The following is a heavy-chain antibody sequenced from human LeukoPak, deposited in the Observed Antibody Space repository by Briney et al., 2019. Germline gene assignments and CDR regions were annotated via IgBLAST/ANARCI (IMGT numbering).Heavy chain of an antibody. D-gene: IGHD3-22*01. J-gene: IGHJ4*02. CDR3: ARNYYDSSGYYLDY. CDR1: GGSISSSSYY. V-gene: IGHV4-39*07. CDR2: IYYSGST. Sequence: SETLSLTCTVSGGSISSSSYYWGWIRQPPGKGLEWIGSIYYSGSTYYNPSLKSRVTISVDTSKNQFSLKLSSVTAADTAVYYCARNYYDSSGYYLDYWGQGTLVTVSS.